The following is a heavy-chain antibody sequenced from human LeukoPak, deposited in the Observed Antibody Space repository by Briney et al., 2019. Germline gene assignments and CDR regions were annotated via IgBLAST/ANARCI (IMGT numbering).Heavy chain of an antibody. D-gene: IGHD1-26*01. Sequence: SETLSLTCTVPGDSIRSYYWSWVRQPPGKGLEWIGYIYYTGYTNYNPSLKTRVTISVDTSKNQFSLKLSSVTAADTAVYYCATLNRDKIVGATWGQGTLVTVSS. CDR1: GDSIRSYY. V-gene: IGHV4-59*12. CDR3: ATLNRDKIVGAT. J-gene: IGHJ5*02. CDR2: IYYTGYT.